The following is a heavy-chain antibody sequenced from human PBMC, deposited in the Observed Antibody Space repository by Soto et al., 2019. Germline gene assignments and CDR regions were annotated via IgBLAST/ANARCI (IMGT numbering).Heavy chain of an antibody. CDR2: IYSGGST. D-gene: IGHD1-1*01. Sequence: XGCLRLSVGASGFTVSSNYKSWVRQAPGKGLEWVSVIYSGGSTYYADSVKGRFTISRDNSKNTLYLQMNSLRAEDTAVYYCARKVDDLYYFDYWGQGTLVTVSS. CDR3: ARKVDDLYYFDY. J-gene: IGHJ4*02. V-gene: IGHV3-53*01. CDR1: GFTVSSNY.